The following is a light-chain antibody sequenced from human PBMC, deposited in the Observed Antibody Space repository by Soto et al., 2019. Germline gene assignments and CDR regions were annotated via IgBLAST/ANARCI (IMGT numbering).Light chain of an antibody. V-gene: IGLV2-14*03. Sequence: QSALTQPASVSGSPGQSITISCNGSSGDVGGYDYVSWYQQLPGKAPKLMIYDVTNRPSGVSNRFSGSKSDNTASLTISGLQAEDEADYYCSSYTVSSTLFGGATKLTVL. J-gene: IGLJ2*01. CDR3: SSYTVSSTL. CDR2: DVT. CDR1: SGDVGGYDY.